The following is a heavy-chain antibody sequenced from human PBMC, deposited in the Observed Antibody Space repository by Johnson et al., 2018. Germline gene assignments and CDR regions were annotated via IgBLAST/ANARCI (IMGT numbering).Heavy chain of an antibody. CDR2: ISYDGSNK. CDR3: ARYLLGGAVDI. J-gene: IGHJ3*02. CDR1: GFTFSSYG. V-gene: IGHV3-30*03. D-gene: IGHD2/OR15-2a*01. Sequence: QVQLVQSGGGVVQPGRSLRLSCAASGFTFSSYGMHWVRQAPGKGLEWVAVISYDGSNKYYADSVKGRFTISREKSIRTAYLQWSSLKASDTVMYYWARYLLGGAVDIWGQGTMVIVSS.